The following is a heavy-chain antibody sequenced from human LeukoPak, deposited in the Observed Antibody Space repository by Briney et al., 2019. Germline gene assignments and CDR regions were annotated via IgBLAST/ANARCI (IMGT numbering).Heavy chain of an antibody. D-gene: IGHD1/OR15-1a*01. Sequence: GGSLRLSCAASGFTFSSYAMSWVRQAPGKGLEWVSAISSSGGTTYYSDSVKGRFTISRDNSKNTLYLQMNSLTAEDTAVYYCATRTGTPDYWGQGTLVTVSS. CDR1: GFTFSSYA. CDR2: ISSSGGTT. CDR3: ATRTGTPDY. V-gene: IGHV3-23*01. J-gene: IGHJ4*02.